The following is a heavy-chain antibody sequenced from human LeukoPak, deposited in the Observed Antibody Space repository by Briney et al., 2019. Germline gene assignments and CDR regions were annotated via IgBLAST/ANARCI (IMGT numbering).Heavy chain of an antibody. Sequence: GGSLRLSCTASGFTFGDYAMSWFRQAPGKGLEWVGRIKSKTDGGTTDYAAPVKGRFTISRDDSKNTLYLQMNSLKTEDTAVYYCTTDGYSSSSIDYWGQGTLVTVSS. CDR2: IKSKTDGGTT. D-gene: IGHD6-6*01. CDR3: TTDGYSSSSIDY. V-gene: IGHV3-15*01. CDR1: GFTFGDYA. J-gene: IGHJ4*02.